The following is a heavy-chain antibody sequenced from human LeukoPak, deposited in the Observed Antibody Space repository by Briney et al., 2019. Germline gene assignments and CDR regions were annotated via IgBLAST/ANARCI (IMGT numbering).Heavy chain of an antibody. CDR3: ARGELGYFDC. V-gene: IGHV4-59*01. J-gene: IGHJ4*02. CDR1: GGSISSYY. Sequence: KSSETLSLTCTVSGGSISSYYCNWIRQPPGKGLEWIGYIYYSGNTNYNPSLKSRLTISLDTSKNQFSLKMSSVTAADTAVYYCARGELGYFDCWGQGTLVTVSS. D-gene: IGHD3-16*01. CDR2: IYYSGNT.